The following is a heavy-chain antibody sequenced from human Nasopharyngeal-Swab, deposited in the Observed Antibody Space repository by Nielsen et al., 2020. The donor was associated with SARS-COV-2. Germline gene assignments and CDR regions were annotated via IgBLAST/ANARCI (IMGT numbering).Heavy chain of an antibody. CDR1: RFTFSRWP. J-gene: IGHJ6*02. Sequence: GGSLRLSCVASRFTFSRWPMHWVRQAPGKGLEWVTVISSDGSDKQYVDSVKGRFTISRDNSKNTLYPQMNSLRAEDTAVYYCARDWYSSSSDHYYYGMDVWGQGTTVIVSS. D-gene: IGHD6-6*01. CDR3: ARDWYSSSSDHYYYGMDV. V-gene: IGHV3-30*03. CDR2: ISSDGSDK.